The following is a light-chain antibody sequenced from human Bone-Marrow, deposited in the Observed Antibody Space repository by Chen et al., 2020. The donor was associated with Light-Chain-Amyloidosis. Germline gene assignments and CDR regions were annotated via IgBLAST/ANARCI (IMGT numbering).Light chain of an antibody. Sequence: QSALTQPASVSGSPGPSITISCTGTSSDVGGYNHVSWYQQHPGKAPKLVIYDVSNRPSGVSNRFSGSKSGNTASLTISGLQAEDEADYYCRSYTSSRTLVFGGGTKLTVL. CDR3: RSYTSSRTLV. V-gene: IGLV2-14*03. CDR1: SSDVGGYNH. CDR2: DVS. J-gene: IGLJ2*01.